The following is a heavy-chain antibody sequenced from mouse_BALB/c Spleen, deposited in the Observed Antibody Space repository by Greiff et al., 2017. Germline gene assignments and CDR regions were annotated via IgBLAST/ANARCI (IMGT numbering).Heavy chain of an antibody. V-gene: IGHV7-3*02. CDR3: AGDGPEGFAY. CDR2: IRNKANGYTT. Sequence: EVKLMESGGGLVQPGGSLRLSCATSGFTFTDYYMSWVRQPPGKALEWLGFIRNKANGYTTEYSASVKGRFTISRDNSQSILYLQMNTLRAEDSATYYCAGDGPEGFAYWGQGTLVTVSA. J-gene: IGHJ3*01. CDR1: GFTFTDYY.